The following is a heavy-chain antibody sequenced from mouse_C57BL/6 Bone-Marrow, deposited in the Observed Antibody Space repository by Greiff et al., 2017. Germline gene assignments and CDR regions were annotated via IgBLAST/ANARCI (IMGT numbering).Heavy chain of an antibody. V-gene: IGHV14-4*01. CDR3: TTLGNDGYYPFAY. CDR1: GFNIKDDY. CDR2: IDPENGDT. J-gene: IGHJ3*01. Sequence: VQLQQSGAELVRPGASVKLSCTASGFNIKDDYMHWVKQRPEQGLEWIGWIDPENGDTEYASKFQGKATITADTSSNTAYLQLSSLTSEDTAVYSCTTLGNDGYYPFAYWGQGTLVTVSA. D-gene: IGHD2-3*01.